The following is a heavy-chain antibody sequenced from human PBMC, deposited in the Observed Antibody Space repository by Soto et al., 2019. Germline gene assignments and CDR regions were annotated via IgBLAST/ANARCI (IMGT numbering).Heavy chain of an antibody. CDR3: VRFWPPPDYNILTVYTDAFDY. CDR2: ISYSGNT. Sequence: SETLSLTCAVSGGSISRINWWSWVRQPPGKGLECIATISYSGNTTYNPTLKSRVTISVDTSKSQFSLRLSSVTAADTAVYYCVRFWPPPDYNILTVYTDAFDYWGQGTLVTVSS. D-gene: IGHD3-9*01. J-gene: IGHJ4*02. CDR1: GGSISRINW. V-gene: IGHV4-4*02.